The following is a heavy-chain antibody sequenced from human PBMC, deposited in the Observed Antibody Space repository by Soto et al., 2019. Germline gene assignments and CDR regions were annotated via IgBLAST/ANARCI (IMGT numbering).Heavy chain of an antibody. V-gene: IGHV1-69*13. D-gene: IGHD2-21*01. CDR1: GGTFSSYG. CDR3: ARGNTLFFLNNWFDP. J-gene: IGHJ5*02. Sequence: ASVKVSCKASGGTFSSYGISWVRQAPGQGLEWMGGIIPVFGTANYAQKFQGRVTITADESTSTAYMELSSLTSEDTAVYYCARGNTLFFLNNWFDPWGQGTLVTVSS. CDR2: IIPVFGTA.